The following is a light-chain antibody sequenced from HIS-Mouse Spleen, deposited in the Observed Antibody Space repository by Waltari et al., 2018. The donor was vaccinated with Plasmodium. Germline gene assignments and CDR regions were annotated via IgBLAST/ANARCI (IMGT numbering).Light chain of an antibody. CDR1: KLGANY. J-gene: IGLJ2*01. CDR3: QAWDSSIVV. CDR2: QDS. Sequence: SYELTQPPSVSVSPGQTASITCSGDKLGANYACWYQQKPGQSPVLVIDQDSKRPSGIPERFSGSNSGNTATLTISGTQAMDEADYYCQAWDSSIVVFGGGTKLTVL. V-gene: IGLV3-1*01.